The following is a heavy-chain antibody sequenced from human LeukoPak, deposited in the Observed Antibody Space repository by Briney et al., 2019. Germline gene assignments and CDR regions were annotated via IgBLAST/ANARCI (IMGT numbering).Heavy chain of an antibody. CDR1: GFTFSSYW. CDR3: ARDIVVVTAIMDV. CDR2: IKQDGSEK. Sequence: GGSLRLSCAASGFTFSSYWMSWVRQAPGKGLEWVANIKQDGSEKYYVDSVKGRFTISRDNAKNSLYLQMSSLRAEDTAVYYCARDIVVVTAIMDVWGKGTTVTVSS. D-gene: IGHD2-21*02. J-gene: IGHJ6*03. V-gene: IGHV3-7*01.